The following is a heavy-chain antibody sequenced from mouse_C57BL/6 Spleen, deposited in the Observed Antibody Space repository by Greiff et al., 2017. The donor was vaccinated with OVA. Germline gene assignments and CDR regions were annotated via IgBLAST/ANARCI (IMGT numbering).Heavy chain of an antibody. D-gene: IGHD2-5*01. CDR1: GYTFTSYW. CDR2: IHPNSGST. V-gene: IGHV1-64*01. Sequence: QVQLQQPGAELVKPGASVKLSCKASGYTFTSYWMHWVKQRPGQGLEWIGMIHPNSGSTNYNEKFKSKATLTVDKSSSTAYMQLSSLTSEDSAVYYCAREYYSNFYAMDYWGQGTSVTDSS. CDR3: AREYYSNFYAMDY. J-gene: IGHJ4*01.